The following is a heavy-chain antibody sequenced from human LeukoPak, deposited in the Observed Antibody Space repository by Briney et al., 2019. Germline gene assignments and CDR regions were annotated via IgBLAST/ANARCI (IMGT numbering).Heavy chain of an antibody. CDR3: ARNTIYYYDSSGLYYYYMDV. J-gene: IGHJ6*03. CDR2: IIPIFGTA. V-gene: IGHV1-69*06. Sequence: GASVKVSCKASGGTFSSYAISWVRQAPGQGLEWMGGIIPIFGTANYAQKFQGRVTITADKSTSTAYMELSSLRSEDTAVYYCARNTIYYYDSSGLYYYYMDVWGKGTTVTVSS. D-gene: IGHD3-22*01. CDR1: GGTFSSYA.